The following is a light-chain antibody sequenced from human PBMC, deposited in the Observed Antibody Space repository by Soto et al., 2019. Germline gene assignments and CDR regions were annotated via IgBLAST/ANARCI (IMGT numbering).Light chain of an antibody. CDR1: QSIATY. J-gene: IGKJ1*01. CDR2: AAS. Sequence: DIQMTQSPSSLSASVGDRVIITCRASQSIATYLNWYQQKPGKAPKLLIYAASTLQSGVPSRFSGSGSGTDFTLTISSLQPEDFTTYYCQQTYNTRRTFGQGTKVEIK. V-gene: IGKV1-39*01. CDR3: QQTYNTRRT.